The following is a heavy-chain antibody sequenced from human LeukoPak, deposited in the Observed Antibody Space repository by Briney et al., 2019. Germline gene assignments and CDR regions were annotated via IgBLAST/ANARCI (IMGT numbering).Heavy chain of an antibody. V-gene: IGHV4-30-2*01. Sequence: PSQTLSLTCTVSGGSITGGGYSWSWIRQAPGKGLEWIGYFYHGGSTSYNPSLRSRVTISVDRSKNQFSLKLTPVTAADTAVYYCARSAFAEGYFDLWGRGTLVTASS. CDR2: FYHGGST. J-gene: IGHJ2*01. CDR3: ARSAFAEGYFDL. CDR1: GGSITGGGYS.